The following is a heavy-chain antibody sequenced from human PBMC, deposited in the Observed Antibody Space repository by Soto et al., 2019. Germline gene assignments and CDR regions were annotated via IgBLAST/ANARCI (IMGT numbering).Heavy chain of an antibody. J-gene: IGHJ4*02. CDR2: IYYSGTT. CDR3: ARYCSGGSCLR. D-gene: IGHD2-15*01. V-gene: IGHV4-31*03. Sequence: QVQLQESGPGLVKLSQTLSLTCTVSGDSISSGGYYWSWIRQHPGKGLEWIGYIYYSGTTYYNPYLKSRVTLSVDTSKTQFSLRLSSVTAADTAVYYCARYCSGGSCLRWGQGTLVTVSS. CDR1: GDSISSGGYY.